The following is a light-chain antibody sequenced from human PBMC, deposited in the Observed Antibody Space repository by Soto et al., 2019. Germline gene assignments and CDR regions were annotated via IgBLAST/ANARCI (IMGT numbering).Light chain of an antibody. Sequence: QSALTQPASVSGSPGQSITISCTGTSSDVGGYNYVSWYQRRPGKAPKLMIYDVSNRPSGVSNRFSGPKSGNTASLTISGLQAEDEADYYCSSYTNSSIVFGTGTKLTVL. CDR3: SSYTNSSIV. V-gene: IGLV2-14*01. CDR1: SSDVGGYNY. J-gene: IGLJ1*01. CDR2: DVS.